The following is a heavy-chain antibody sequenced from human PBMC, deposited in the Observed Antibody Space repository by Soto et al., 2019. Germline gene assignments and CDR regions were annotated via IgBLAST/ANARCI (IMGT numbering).Heavy chain of an antibody. CDR3: ARDCSTSCSRGYY. D-gene: IGHD2-2*01. CDR2: ISSSGSTI. V-gene: IGHV3-48*03. J-gene: IGHJ4*02. Sequence: EVQLVEPGGGLVQPGGSLRLSCAASGFTFSSYEMNWVRQAPGKGLEWVSYISSSGSTIYYADSVKGRFTISRDNAKNSLYLQMNSLRAEDTAVYYCARDCSTSCSRGYYWGQGTLVTVSS. CDR1: GFTFSSYE.